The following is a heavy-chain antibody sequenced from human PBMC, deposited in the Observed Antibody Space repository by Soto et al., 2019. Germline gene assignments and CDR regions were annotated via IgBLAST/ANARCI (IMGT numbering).Heavy chain of an antibody. D-gene: IGHD3-10*01. CDR2: IYYSGST. CDR1: GGSSGSGSYY. V-gene: IGHV4-61*01. J-gene: IGHJ4*02. Sequence: PSETLSLTCSVSGGSSGSGSYYWAWIRQPPGKGLEWIGYIYYSGSTNYNPSLKSRVTISVDTSKNQFSLKLSSVTAADTAVYYCARDRYGSGSYDYWGQGTLVTVSS. CDR3: ARDRYGSGSYDY.